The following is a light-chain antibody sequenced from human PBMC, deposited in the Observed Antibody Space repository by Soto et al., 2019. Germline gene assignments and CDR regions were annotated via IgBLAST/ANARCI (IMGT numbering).Light chain of an antibody. CDR3: QQFHSSPRT. V-gene: IGKV3-20*01. CDR2: GSS. CDR1: QSVSSTS. Sequence: EIVLTQSPGTLSLSPGERATLFCRASQSVSSTSLAWYQQKPGQAPRLLIYGSSSRATGIPDRFSGSGSGTDFTLTISRLEPEDFAVYYCQQFHSSPRTFGQGTKVEIK. J-gene: IGKJ1*01.